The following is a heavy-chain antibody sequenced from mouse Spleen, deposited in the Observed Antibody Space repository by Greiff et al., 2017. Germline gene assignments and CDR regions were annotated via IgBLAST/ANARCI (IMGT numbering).Heavy chain of an antibody. J-gene: IGHJ2*01. D-gene: IGHD1-1*01. V-gene: IGHV1-69*01. CDR3: ACYGSSYRYFDY. Sequence: QVQLQQPGAELVMPGASVKLSCKASGYTFTSYWMHWVKQRHGQGLEWIGEIDPSDSYTNYNQKFKGKATLTVDKSSSTAYMQLSSLTSEDSAVYYCACYGSSYRYFDYWGQGTTLTVSS. CDR1: GYTFTSYW. CDR2: IDPSDSYT.